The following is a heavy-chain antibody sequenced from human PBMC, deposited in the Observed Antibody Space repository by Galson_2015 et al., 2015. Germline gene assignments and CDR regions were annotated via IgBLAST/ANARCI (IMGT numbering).Heavy chain of an antibody. Sequence: SLRLSCAASGFTFSSYAMHWVRQAPGKGLEWVAVISYDGSNKYYADSVKGRFTISRDNSKNTLYLQMNSLRAEDTAVYYCASLGGFGELYPLDAFDIWGQGTMVTVSS. D-gene: IGHD3-10*01. CDR2: ISYDGSNK. CDR1: GFTFSSYA. V-gene: IGHV3-30-3*01. J-gene: IGHJ3*02. CDR3: ASLGGFGELYPLDAFDI.